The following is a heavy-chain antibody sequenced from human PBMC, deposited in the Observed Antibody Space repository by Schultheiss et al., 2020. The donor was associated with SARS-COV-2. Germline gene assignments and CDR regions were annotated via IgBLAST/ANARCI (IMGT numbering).Heavy chain of an antibody. CDR1: GYSFTSYW. V-gene: IGHV5-51*01. D-gene: IGHD6-19*01. CDR2: IYPGDSDT. Sequence: GGSLRLSCKGSGYSFTSYWIGWVRQMPGKGLEWMGIIYPGDSDTRYSPSFQGQVTISTDKSISTVYLQWSSLKASDTAMYYCARDHSSGWYFDYWGQGTLVTGSS. CDR3: ARDHSSGWYFDY. J-gene: IGHJ4*02.